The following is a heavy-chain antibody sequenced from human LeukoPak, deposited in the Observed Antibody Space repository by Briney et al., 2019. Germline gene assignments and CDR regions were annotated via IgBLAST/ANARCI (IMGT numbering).Heavy chain of an antibody. CDR3: ARAYSNYVPDY. CDR1: GFTFSSYS. V-gene: IGHV3-21*01. Sequence: AGGSLRLYCAASGFTFSSYSMNWVRQAPGKGLEWVSSISSSSSYIYYADSVKGRFTISRDNAKNSLYLQMNGLRAEDTAVYYCARAYSNYVPDYWGQGTLVTVSS. D-gene: IGHD4-11*01. CDR2: ISSSSSYI. J-gene: IGHJ4*02.